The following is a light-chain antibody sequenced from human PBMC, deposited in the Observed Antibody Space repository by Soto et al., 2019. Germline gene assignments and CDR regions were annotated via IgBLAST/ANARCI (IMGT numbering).Light chain of an antibody. CDR1: QSLLHSNAYNY. Sequence: DIVMTQSPLSLPVTPGEPASISCGPSQSLLHSNAYNYLDWYLQKPGQSPQLLIYLGSNRASGVPDRFSGSGSGTDFTLKISRVEAEDVGVYYCMQALQTPWTFGQGTKVEIK. J-gene: IGKJ1*01. V-gene: IGKV2-28*01. CDR2: LGS. CDR3: MQALQTPWT.